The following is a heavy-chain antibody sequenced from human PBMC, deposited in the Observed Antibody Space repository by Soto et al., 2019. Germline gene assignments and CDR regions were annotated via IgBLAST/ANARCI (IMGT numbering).Heavy chain of an antibody. Sequence: PGGSLRLSCAASGFTFSSYGMHWVRQAPGKGLEWVAVIRYDGTEKYNGDSVKGRFTISRDNSKNTVYLEMTSLKAEDTAVYYCARDFTQVGPLDFWGQGTLVTVSS. CDR3: ARDFTQVGPLDF. V-gene: IGHV3-33*01. CDR2: IRYDGTEK. CDR1: GFTFSSYG. J-gene: IGHJ4*02. D-gene: IGHD1-26*01.